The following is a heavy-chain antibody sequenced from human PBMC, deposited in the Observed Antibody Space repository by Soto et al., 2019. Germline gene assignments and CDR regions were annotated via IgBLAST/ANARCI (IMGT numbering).Heavy chain of an antibody. CDR3: ARVIGSSWYYWFDP. Sequence: QVQLQESGPGLVKPSQTLSLTCTVSGGSISSGGYYWSWIRQHPGKGLEWIGYIYYRGSTYYNPSLKSRVTISVNTSKNPFSLKLSSVTAADTAVFYCARVIGSSWYYWFDPWGQGTLVTVSS. CDR1: GGSISSGGYY. D-gene: IGHD6-13*01. J-gene: IGHJ5*02. V-gene: IGHV4-31*03. CDR2: IYYRGST.